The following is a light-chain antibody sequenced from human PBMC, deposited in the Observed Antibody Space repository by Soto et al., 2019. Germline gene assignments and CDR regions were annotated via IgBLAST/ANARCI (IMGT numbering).Light chain of an antibody. CDR2: DVD. J-gene: IGLJ2*01. CDR1: RSDVGGYNY. CDR3: SSYTSSSTLV. Sequence: QSALTQPASVSGSPGQSITISCTGTRSDVGGYNYVSWYQQHPGKAPKLMIYDVDSRPSGVSNRFSGSKSGNTASLTISGLQAEDEADYYCSSYTSSSTLVFGGGTKLTVL. V-gene: IGLV2-14*01.